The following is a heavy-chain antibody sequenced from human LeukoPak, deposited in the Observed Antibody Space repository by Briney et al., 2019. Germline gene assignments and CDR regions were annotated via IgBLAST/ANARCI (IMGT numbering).Heavy chain of an antibody. V-gene: IGHV4-34*01. J-gene: IGHJ4*02. CDR3: ARSRDGYHPLDY. CDR2: INHSGST. Sequence: SETLSLTCAVYGGSFSGYYWSWIRQPPGKGLEGIGEINHSGSTNYNPSLKSRATISVDTSKKQFSLKLSSVTATDTALYYCARSRDGYHPLDYWGQETLVPVPS. D-gene: IGHD5-24*01. CDR1: GGSFSGYY.